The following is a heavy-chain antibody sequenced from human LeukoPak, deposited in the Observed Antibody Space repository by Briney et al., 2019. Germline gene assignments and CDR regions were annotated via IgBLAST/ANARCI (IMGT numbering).Heavy chain of an antibody. CDR1: GFAFSASA. Sequence: GGSLKLSCAASGFAFSASAIHWVRQASGKGLEWVGRIRTKSDNYATTYGASVKGRFTISRDDSKNTASLHMSSVKTEDTAMYFCTSYDNAGNYYYNYWGRGILVTVSS. CDR3: TSYDNAGNYYYNY. J-gene: IGHJ4*02. CDR2: IRTKSDNYAT. D-gene: IGHD3-22*01. V-gene: IGHV3-73*01.